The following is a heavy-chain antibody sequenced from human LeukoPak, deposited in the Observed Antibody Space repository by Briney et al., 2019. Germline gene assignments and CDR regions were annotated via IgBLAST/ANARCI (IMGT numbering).Heavy chain of an antibody. CDR3: ARGDNRYYDILTGYIGTDY. Sequence: GASVKVSCKASGYTLTSYCISWVRQAPGQGLEWMGWMNPNSGNTGYAQKFQGRVTITRNTSISTAYMELSSLRSEDTAVYYCARGDNRYYDILTGYIGTDYWGQGTLVTVSS. J-gene: IGHJ4*02. D-gene: IGHD3-9*01. CDR1: GYTLTSYC. CDR2: MNPNSGNT. V-gene: IGHV1-8*03.